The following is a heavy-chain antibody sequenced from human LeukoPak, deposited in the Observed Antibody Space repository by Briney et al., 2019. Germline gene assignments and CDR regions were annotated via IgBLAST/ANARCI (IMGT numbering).Heavy chain of an antibody. Sequence: GGSLRLSCAASGFTFSSYSMNWVRQAPGKGLEWVSSISSSSSYIYYADSVKGRFTISRDNAKNSLYLQMNSLRAEDTAVYYCARVQNDYGDYYFDYWGQGTLVTVSP. CDR1: GFTFSSYS. V-gene: IGHV3-21*01. J-gene: IGHJ4*02. CDR2: ISSSSSYI. D-gene: IGHD4-17*01. CDR3: ARVQNDYGDYYFDY.